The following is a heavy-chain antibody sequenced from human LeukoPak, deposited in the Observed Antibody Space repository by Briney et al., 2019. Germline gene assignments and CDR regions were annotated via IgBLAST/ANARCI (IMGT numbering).Heavy chain of an antibody. J-gene: IGHJ4*02. CDR3: ARSYDSSGRVNFDY. CDR1: GYTLTELS. D-gene: IGHD3-22*01. CDR2: INPSGGST. V-gene: IGHV1-46*01. Sequence: ASVKVSCKVSGYTLTELSMHWVRQAPGKGLEWTGIINPSGGSTSYAQKFQGRVTMTRDTSTSTVYMELSSLRSEDTAVYFCARSYDSSGRVNFDYWGQGTLVTVSS.